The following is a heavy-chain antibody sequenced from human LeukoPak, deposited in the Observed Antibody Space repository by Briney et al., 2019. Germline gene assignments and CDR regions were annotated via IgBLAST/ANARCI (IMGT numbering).Heavy chain of an antibody. CDR2: INHSGST. D-gene: IGHD3-22*01. Sequence: PSETLSLTCAVYGGSFSGYYWSWIRQPPGKGLEWIGEINHSGSTNYNPSLKSRVTISVDTSKNQFSLKLSSVTAADTAVYYCARGQAFITMIVVVTADLFDYWGQGTLVTVSS. J-gene: IGHJ4*02. CDR3: ARGQAFITMIVVVTADLFDY. CDR1: GGSFSGYY. V-gene: IGHV4-34*01.